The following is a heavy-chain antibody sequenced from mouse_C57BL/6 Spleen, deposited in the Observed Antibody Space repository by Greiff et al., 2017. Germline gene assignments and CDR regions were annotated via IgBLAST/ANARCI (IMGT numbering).Heavy chain of an antibody. D-gene: IGHD2-4*01. J-gene: IGHJ1*03. CDR1: GFTFSSYA. V-gene: IGHV5-4*01. Sequence: EVQRVESGGGLVKPGGSLKLSCAASGFTFSSYAMSWVRQTPDKRLEWVATISDGGSYTYYPDNVKGRFTISRDNAKNNLYLQMSHLKSEDTAMYYCARDDDYDVGWYFDVWGTGTTVTVSS. CDR2: ISDGGSYT. CDR3: ARDDDYDVGWYFDV.